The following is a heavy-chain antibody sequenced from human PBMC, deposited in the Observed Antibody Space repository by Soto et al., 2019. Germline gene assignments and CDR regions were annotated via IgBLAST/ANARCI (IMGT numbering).Heavy chain of an antibody. D-gene: IGHD5-12*01. V-gene: IGHV3-15*01. J-gene: IGHJ4*02. CDR2: IKSKTDGGTT. CDR3: TTDPEEMATTEDFDY. Sequence: EVQLVESGGGLVKPGGSLRLSCAASGFTFSNAWMSWVRQAPGKGLEWVGRIKSKTDGGTTDYAAPVKGRFTISRDDSKHTLYLQMNSLKTEDTAVYYCTTDPEEMATTEDFDYWGQGTLVTVSS. CDR1: GFTFSNAW.